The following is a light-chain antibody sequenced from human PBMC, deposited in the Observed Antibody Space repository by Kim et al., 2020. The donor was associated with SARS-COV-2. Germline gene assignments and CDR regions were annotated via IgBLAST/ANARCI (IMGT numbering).Light chain of an antibody. CDR2: AAS. CDR1: QSIGTR. J-gene: IGKJ4*01. CDR3: QQSYSTPWLS. V-gene: IGKV1-39*01. Sequence: SVGDIITIACRASQSIGTRLNWYQQRPGKAPKLLIYAASSLQSGVPSRFSGTGSGTDFTLTISSLQPEDFATYYCQQSYSTPWLSFGGGTKVDIK.